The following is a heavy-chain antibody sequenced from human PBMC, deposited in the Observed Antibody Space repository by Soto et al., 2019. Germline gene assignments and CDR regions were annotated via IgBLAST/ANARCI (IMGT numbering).Heavy chain of an antibody. Sequence: PGGSLRLSCAASGFTFSSYAMSWVRQAPGKGLEWVSAISGSGGSTYYADSVKGRFTISRDNSKSTLYLQMNSLRAEDTAVYYCAKGSGYSSGNKFDYWGQGTLVDVSS. V-gene: IGHV3-23*01. CDR2: ISGSGGST. D-gene: IGHD6-19*01. CDR1: GFTFSSYA. J-gene: IGHJ4*02. CDR3: AKGSGYSSGNKFDY.